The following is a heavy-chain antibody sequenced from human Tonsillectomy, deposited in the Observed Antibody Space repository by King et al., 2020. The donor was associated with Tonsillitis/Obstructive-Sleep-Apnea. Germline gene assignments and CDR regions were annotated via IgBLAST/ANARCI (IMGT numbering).Heavy chain of an antibody. V-gene: IGHV4-34*01. Sequence: VQLQQWGAGLLKPSETLSLTCAVYGGSFSGYYWSWIRQPPGKGLEWIGEINHSGSTNYNPSLKSRVTISVDTSKNQFSLKLSSVTAADTAVYYCAREGSTVTSRYFDYWGQGTLVTVSS. CDR1: GGSFSGYY. J-gene: IGHJ4*02. CDR2: INHSGST. CDR3: AREGSTVTSRYFDY. D-gene: IGHD4-17*01.